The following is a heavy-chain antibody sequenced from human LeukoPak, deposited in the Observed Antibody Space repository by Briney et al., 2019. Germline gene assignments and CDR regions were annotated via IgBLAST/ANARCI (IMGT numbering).Heavy chain of an antibody. CDR3: ATEDYNASFDY. Sequence: GGSLRLSCAASGFTFSSYWMHWVRQAPGKGLVWVSRINSDGSSTSYADSVKGRFTISRDNAKNTLYLQMNSLRAEDTAFYYCATEDYNASFDYWGQGTLVTVSS. J-gene: IGHJ4*02. CDR1: GFTFSSYW. V-gene: IGHV3-74*01. CDR2: INSDGSST. D-gene: IGHD3-10*01.